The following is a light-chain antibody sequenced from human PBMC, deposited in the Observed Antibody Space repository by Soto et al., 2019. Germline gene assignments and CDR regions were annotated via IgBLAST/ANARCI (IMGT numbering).Light chain of an antibody. CDR1: QIILYGSNNKND. J-gene: IGKJ1*01. CDR3: QQYFSPPWT. CDR2: WAS. V-gene: IGKV4-1*01. Sequence: DIELTQSPDSLAVSLGARATIHCKSSQIILYGSNNKNDLAWYQHKPGQPPRLLIHWASNRESGVPDRFSGSGSGTDFTLSISSLQAEDVAVYYCQQYFSPPWTFGPGAKVDIK.